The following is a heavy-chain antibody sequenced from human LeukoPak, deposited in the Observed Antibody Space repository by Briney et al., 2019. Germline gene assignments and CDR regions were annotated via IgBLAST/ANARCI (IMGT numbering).Heavy chain of an antibody. V-gene: IGHV7-4-1*02. CDR2: IDTNTGNP. Sequence: VASVTVSFTASGYTFTNYTINWVRLAPGQGLEWMGWIDTNTGNPTYAQGFAGRFVFSLDTSVTTTYLQISSLKAEDTAVYFCTRGRDTTGYFVYWGQGTLVTVSS. CDR3: TRGRDTTGYFVY. CDR1: GYTFTNYT. J-gene: IGHJ4*02. D-gene: IGHD3-22*01.